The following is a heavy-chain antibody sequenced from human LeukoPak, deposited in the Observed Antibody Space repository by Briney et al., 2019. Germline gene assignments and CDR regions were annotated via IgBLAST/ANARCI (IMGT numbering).Heavy chain of an antibody. V-gene: IGHV3-21*04. Sequence: GGSLRLSCAASGFTFSSYSMNWVRQAPGKGLEWVSSISSSSSYIYYADSVKGRFTISRDNAKNSLYLQMNSLRAEDTAVYYCAKTMVAAAGPLSYWGQGTLVTVSS. CDR3: AKTMVAAAGPLSY. CDR2: ISSSSSYI. CDR1: GFTFSSYS. D-gene: IGHD6-13*01. J-gene: IGHJ4*02.